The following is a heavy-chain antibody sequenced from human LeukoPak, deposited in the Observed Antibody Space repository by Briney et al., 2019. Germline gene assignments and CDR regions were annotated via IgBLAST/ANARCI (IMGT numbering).Heavy chain of an antibody. CDR1: GFTFSNNP. Sequence: GGSLRLSCAASGFTFSNNPMHWVRRAPGKGLEWVAVISYDGSSKYYADSVKGRFTISRDNSKNTLYLQMNNLRAEDTAVYYCATSPRDGYNRFDYWGQETLVTVSS. V-gene: IGHV3-30-3*01. CDR2: ISYDGSSK. D-gene: IGHD5-24*01. CDR3: ATSPRDGYNRFDY. J-gene: IGHJ4*02.